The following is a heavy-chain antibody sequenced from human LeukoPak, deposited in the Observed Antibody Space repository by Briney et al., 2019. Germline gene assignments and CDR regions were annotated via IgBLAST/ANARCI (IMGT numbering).Heavy chain of an antibody. J-gene: IGHJ4*02. V-gene: IGHV3-48*03. CDR3: ARDTRENFDS. CDR2: ISSSGSTI. CDR1: GFTFSSYE. Sequence: GGSLRLSRAASGFTFSSYEMNWVRQAPGKGLEWVSYISSSGSTIYYADSVKGRFTISRDNAKNSLYLQMNSLRAEDTAVYYCARDTRENFDSWGQGTLVTVSS. D-gene: IGHD1-26*01.